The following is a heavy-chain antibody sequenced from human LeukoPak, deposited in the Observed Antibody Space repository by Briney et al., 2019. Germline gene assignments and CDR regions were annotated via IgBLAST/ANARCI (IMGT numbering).Heavy chain of an antibody. J-gene: IGHJ5*02. V-gene: IGHV3-9*01. CDR2: SSWNSGSI. D-gene: IGHD2-2*01. CDR1: GFTFDDYA. Sequence: PGGSLRLSCAASGFTFDDYAMHGVRQAPGKGLEWDSGSSWNSGSIGYADSVKGRFTISRDNAKNSLYLQMNSLRAEDTALYYCAKRTVGCSSTSCYSWFDPWGQGTLVTVSS. CDR3: AKRTVGCSSTSCYSWFDP.